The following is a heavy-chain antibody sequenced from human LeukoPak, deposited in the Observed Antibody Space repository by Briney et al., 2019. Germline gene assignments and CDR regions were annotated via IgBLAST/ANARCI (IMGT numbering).Heavy chain of an antibody. V-gene: IGHV3-74*01. D-gene: IGHD2-21*02. CDR1: VFTFSTYC. Sequence: GGPLRLSCAASVFTFSTYCMHWVRQAPGKGLVWVSRINSDGSSTSYADSVKSRFTNSRDYAKNKLYLQMTSVRAEDTAMYYCARGPFGGDYAWGQGTLVTVSS. CDR2: INSDGSST. J-gene: IGHJ4*02. CDR3: ARGPFGGDYA.